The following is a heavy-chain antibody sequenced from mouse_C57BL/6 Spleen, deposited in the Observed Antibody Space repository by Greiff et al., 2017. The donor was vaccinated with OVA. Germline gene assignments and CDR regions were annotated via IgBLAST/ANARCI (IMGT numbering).Heavy chain of an antibody. CDR2: IYPGSGST. Sequence: QVQLQQPGAELVKPGASVKMSCKASGYTFTSYWITWVKQRPGQGLEWIGDIYPGSGSTHYNEKFKSKATLTVDTSSSAAYMQLSSLTSEDSAVYYCARLERDYYGSNWYFDVWGTGTTVTVSS. CDR3: ARLERDYYGSNWYFDV. V-gene: IGHV1-55*01. CDR1: GYTFTSYW. D-gene: IGHD1-1*01. J-gene: IGHJ1*03.